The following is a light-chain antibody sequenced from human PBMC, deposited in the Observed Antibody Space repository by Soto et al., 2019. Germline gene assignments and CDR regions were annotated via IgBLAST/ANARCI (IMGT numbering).Light chain of an antibody. CDR2: KDN. CDR3: QSADSIGDYV. CDR1: ALPKQY. Sequence: SYELTQPHSVSVSPGQTARITCSGDALPKQYGYWYQRKAGQAPVLVIYKDNERPSGIPERFSGSSSGTTVTLTISGVQAEDEADYYCQSADSIGDYVFGTGTKVTVL. J-gene: IGLJ1*01. V-gene: IGLV3-25*02.